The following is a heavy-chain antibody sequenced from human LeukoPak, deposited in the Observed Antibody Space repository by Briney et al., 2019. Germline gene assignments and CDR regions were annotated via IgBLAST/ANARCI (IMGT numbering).Heavy chain of an antibody. J-gene: IGHJ4*02. CDR2: ISAYNGNT. V-gene: IGHV1-18*01. CDR3: ARTRELRYGSGSYWDY. Sequence: GASVKVSCKASGYTFTSYGISWVRQAPGQGLEWMGWISAYNGNTNYAQKLQGRVTMTTDTSTSTAYMELRSLRSDDTAVYYCARTRELRYGSGSYWDYWGQGTLVTVSS. CDR1: GYTFTSYG. D-gene: IGHD3-10*01.